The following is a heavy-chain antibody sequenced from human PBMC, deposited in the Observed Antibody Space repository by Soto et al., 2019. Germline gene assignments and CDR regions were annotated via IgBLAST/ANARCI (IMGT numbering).Heavy chain of an antibody. Sequence: TGGSLRLSCAASGFTFSSYAMSWVRQAPGKGLEWVSAISGSGGSTYYADSVKGRFTISRDNSKNTVYVQMNSLRAEDTAVYYCAKDRAGNLYFDYWGQGTLVTVSS. CDR1: GFTFSSYA. CDR2: ISGSGGST. J-gene: IGHJ4*02. CDR3: AKDRAGNLYFDY. V-gene: IGHV3-23*01.